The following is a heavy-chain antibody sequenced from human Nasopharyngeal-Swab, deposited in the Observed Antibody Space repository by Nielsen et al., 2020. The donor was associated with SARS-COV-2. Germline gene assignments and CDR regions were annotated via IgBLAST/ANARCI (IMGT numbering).Heavy chain of an antibody. CDR1: GGTVSSYA. CDR2: IVPALGLP. CDR3: AREGEYGSYDAPDY. J-gene: IGHJ4*02. D-gene: IGHD3-10*01. V-gene: IGHV1-69*10. Sequence: SVKVSCKASGGTVSSYAISWVRQAPGQGLEWMGGIVPALGLPNYAQNFRGRVTISADRSTTTSYLELSSLRSEDTAIYYCAREGEYGSYDAPDYWGQGTLVTVSS.